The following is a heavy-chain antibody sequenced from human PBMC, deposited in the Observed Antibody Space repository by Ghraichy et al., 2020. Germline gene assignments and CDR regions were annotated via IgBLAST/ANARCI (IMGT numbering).Heavy chain of an antibody. CDR3: ARAGISMNRGVMIFDY. CDR1: GFTFSSYN. J-gene: IGHJ4*02. Sequence: GGSLKLSCAASGFTFSSYNMNWVRQAPGKGLEWVSYITTSSTTVYYADSVKGRFTISRDNAKSSLYLQMNSLRDEDTAVYFCARAGISMNRGVMIFDYWGQWTLVTVAS. V-gene: IGHV3-48*02. D-gene: IGHD3-10*01. CDR2: ITTSSTTV.